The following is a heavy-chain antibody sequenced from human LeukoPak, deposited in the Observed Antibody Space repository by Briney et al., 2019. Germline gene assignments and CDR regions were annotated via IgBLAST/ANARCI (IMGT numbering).Heavy chain of an antibody. CDR2: INPSGGST. CDR3: ARSAENCNNGVCFTDYYMDV. Sequence: ASEKGSCKASVYSSTSYGISWVRQAPGHGLEWMGIINPSGGSTSYAQKFQRRVTMARDTSITTAYMDLSSLTSDDTAVYFCARSAENCNNGVCFTDYYMDVWGKGTTVTVSS. V-gene: IGHV1-46*01. CDR1: VYSSTSYG. J-gene: IGHJ6*03. D-gene: IGHD2-8*01.